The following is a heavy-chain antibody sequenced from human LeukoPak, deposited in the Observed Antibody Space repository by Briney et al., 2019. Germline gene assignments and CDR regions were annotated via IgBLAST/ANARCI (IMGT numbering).Heavy chain of an antibody. J-gene: IGHJ5*02. CDR1: GGSFSGYY. D-gene: IGHD5-12*01. CDR2: IFYSGST. CDR3: ARISSYWGYSP. V-gene: IGHV4-34*12. Sequence: SETLSLTCAVYGGSFSGYYWGWVRQPPGKGLEWIGNIFYSGSTYYSPSLKSRVTISLDTSKNQFSLRLNSVTAADTAVYYCARISSYWGYSPWGQGTLVTVSS.